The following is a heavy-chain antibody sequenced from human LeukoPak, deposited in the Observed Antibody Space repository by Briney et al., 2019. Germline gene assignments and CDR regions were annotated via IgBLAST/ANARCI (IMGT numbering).Heavy chain of an antibody. CDR2: ISDYNGNT. D-gene: IGHD3-10*01. J-gene: IGHJ4*02. CDR1: GYTFTSYG. Sequence: ASVKVSCKASGYTFTSYGISWVRQAPGQGLEWMGWISDYNGNTNYAQKLQGRVTMTTDTSTSTAYMELRSLRSDDTAVYYCAREAPYYGSGGFDYWGQGTLVTVSS. V-gene: IGHV1-18*01. CDR3: AREAPYYGSGGFDY.